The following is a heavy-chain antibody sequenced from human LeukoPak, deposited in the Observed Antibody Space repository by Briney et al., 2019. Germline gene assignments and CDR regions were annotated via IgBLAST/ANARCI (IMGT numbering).Heavy chain of an antibody. D-gene: IGHD6-6*01. V-gene: IGHV3-30*02. J-gene: IGHJ3*02. Sequence: GGSLRLSCAASGFTFSSYGMHWVRQAPGKGLEWVAFIRYDGSNKYYADSVKGRFTISRDNSKNTLYLQMNSLRAEDTAVYYCARVAGRIAAPLVGAFGIWGQGTMVTVSS. CDR1: GFTFSSYG. CDR2: IRYDGSNK. CDR3: ARVAGRIAAPLVGAFGI.